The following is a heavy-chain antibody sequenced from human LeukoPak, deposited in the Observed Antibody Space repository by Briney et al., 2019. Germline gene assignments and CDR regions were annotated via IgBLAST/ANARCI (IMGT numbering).Heavy chain of an antibody. CDR1: GFTFNSYS. J-gene: IGHJ4*02. V-gene: IGHV3-23*01. D-gene: IGHD5-18*01. Sequence: GGSLRLSCAASGFTFNSYSMHWVRQAPGKGLEWVSAISGSGGSTYYADSVKGRFTISRDNSKNTLYLQMNSLRAEDTAVYYCAKEEGRGYSYGYWGQGTLVTVSS. CDR2: ISGSGGST. CDR3: AKEEGRGYSYGY.